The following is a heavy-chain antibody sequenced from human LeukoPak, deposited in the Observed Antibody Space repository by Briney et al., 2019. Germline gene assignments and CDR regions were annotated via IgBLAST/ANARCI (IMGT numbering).Heavy chain of an antibody. J-gene: IGHJ3*02. CDR1: GFTFSSYA. Sequence: QTGGSLRLSCAASGFTFSSYAMHWVRQAPGKGLEWVAVISYDGSNKYYADSVKGRFTISRDNSKNTLYPQMNSLRAQDTAVYYCARDFTQGYCSGGSCFSVGPDAFDIWGQGTMVTVSS. CDR3: ARDFTQGYCSGGSCFSVGPDAFDI. CDR2: ISYDGSNK. D-gene: IGHD2-15*01. V-gene: IGHV3-30*04.